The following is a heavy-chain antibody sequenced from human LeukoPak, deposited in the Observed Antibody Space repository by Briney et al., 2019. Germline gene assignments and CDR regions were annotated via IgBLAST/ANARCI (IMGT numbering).Heavy chain of an antibody. CDR1: GFTCSSYA. V-gene: IGHV3-23*01. Sequence: PGGSLRLSCAASGFTCSSYAMSWVRQAPGKGLEWVSAISGSGGTTYYADSVRGRFTISRDNSKNTLYLQMNSLRAEDTAVYYCAKDSARLWFGELSSGYYFDYWGQGTLVTVSS. J-gene: IGHJ4*02. CDR3: AKDSARLWFGELSSGYYFDY. CDR2: ISGSGGTT. D-gene: IGHD3-10*01.